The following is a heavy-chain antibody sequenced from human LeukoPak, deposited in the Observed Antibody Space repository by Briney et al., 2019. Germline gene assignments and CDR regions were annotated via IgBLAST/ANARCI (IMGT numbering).Heavy chain of an antibody. D-gene: IGHD3-10*01. CDR2: ISSSSSYV. CDR1: GFTFSTYS. J-gene: IGHJ4*02. Sequence: GGSLRLSCAASGFTFSTYSMKWVRQAPGKGLEWVSYISSSSSYVYYADSVKGRFTISGDNAKNSLYLQMNSLRAEDTAVYYCARDSSYYAFDYWGQGTLVTVSS. V-gene: IGHV3-21*05. CDR3: ARDSSYYAFDY.